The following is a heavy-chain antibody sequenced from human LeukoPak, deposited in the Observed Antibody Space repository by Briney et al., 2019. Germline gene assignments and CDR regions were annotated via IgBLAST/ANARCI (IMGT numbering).Heavy chain of an antibody. D-gene: IGHD3-22*01. CDR3: AKDFSHYYDSSGSGDDAFDT. J-gene: IGHJ3*02. V-gene: IGHV3-9*01. CDR1: GFTFDDYA. Sequence: GRSLRLSCAASGFTFDDYAMHWVRQAPGKGLEWVSGISRNSGSIGYADSVKGRFTISRDNAKNSLYLQMNSLRAEDTALYYCAKDFSHYYDSSGSGDDAFDTWGQGTMVTVSS. CDR2: ISRNSGSI.